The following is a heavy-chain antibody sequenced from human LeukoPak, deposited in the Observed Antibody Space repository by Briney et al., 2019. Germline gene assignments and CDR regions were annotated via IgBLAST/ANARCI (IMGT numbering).Heavy chain of an antibody. CDR3: ARASPHYYDSSGGFGY. D-gene: IGHD3-22*01. CDR1: GGSSSGYY. J-gene: IGHJ4*02. V-gene: IGHV4-34*01. CDR2: INHSGST. Sequence: SETLSLTCAVYGGSSSGYYWSWIRQPPGKGLEWIGEINHSGSTNYNPSLKSRVTISVDTSKNQFSLKLSSVTAADTAVYYCARASPHYYDSSGGFGYWGQGTLVTVSS.